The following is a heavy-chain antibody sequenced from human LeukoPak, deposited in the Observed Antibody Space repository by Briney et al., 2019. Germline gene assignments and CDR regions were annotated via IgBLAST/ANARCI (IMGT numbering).Heavy chain of an antibody. J-gene: IGHJ4*02. V-gene: IGHV3-48*01. D-gene: IGHD1-26*01. CDR2: ISSSSSTI. CDR3: TRGADSGTSRCDY. CDR1: GFTFSTYS. Sequence: GGSLRLSCAASGFTFSTYSTSWVRQAPGKGLEWVSYISSSSSTIYFADSVKGRFTISRDNAKNSLYLQMDSLRAENTAVYYCTRGADSGTSRCDYWGQGTLVTVSS.